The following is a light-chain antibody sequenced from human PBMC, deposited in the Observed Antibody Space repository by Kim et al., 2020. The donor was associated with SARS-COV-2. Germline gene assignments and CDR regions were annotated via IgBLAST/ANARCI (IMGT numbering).Light chain of an antibody. J-gene: IGLJ2*01. CDR1: KRGDKY. V-gene: IGLV3-1*01. CDR2: QES. Sequence: PGQTGSRTSSEVKRGDKYACWYQQKPGQSPVLFINQESKRPSGVPERVSDSNTGNTAALTSSGTQAMEEADYYGQAWDRSTEVFGRGTQLTVL. CDR3: QAWDRSTEV.